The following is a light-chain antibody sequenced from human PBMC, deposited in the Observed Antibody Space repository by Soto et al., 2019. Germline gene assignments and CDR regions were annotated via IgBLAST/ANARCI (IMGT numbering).Light chain of an antibody. CDR2: AAS. CDR3: LHDYSYPRT. Sequence: AIQMTQSPSSLSASVGDRVTITCRASQGIRSELAWYQQKPGKAPNLLIYAASTLQSGVPSRFSGSGAGTDFTLTISSLQPEDFATYYCLHDYSYPRTFGQGTRVEVK. CDR1: QGIRSE. V-gene: IGKV1-6*01. J-gene: IGKJ1*01.